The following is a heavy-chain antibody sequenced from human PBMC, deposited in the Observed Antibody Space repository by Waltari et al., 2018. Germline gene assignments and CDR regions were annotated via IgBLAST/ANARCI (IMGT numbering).Heavy chain of an antibody. CDR3: VRLEDCTGPGGNCYSGDPFAMDV. Sequence: QVHLQQWGAGFLQPSETLSLTCAVYGGSFRGYYWGWVRQPPGKGLEWSGEINHSPNRNYNPSLRRRVSMSVDTSKNQFSLKLSSVTAADTAVYYCVRLEDCTGPGGNCYSGDPFAMDVWGQGATVTVSS. J-gene: IGHJ6*02. CDR1: GGSFRGYY. CDR2: INHSPNR. D-gene: IGHD2-15*01. V-gene: IGHV4-34*01.